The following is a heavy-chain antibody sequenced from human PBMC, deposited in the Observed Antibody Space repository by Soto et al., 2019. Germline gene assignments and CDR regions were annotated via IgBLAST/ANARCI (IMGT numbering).Heavy chain of an antibody. V-gene: IGHV1-69*13. D-gene: IGHD2-2*02. CDR1: GGTFSSYA. CDR2: TIPIFGTA. Sequence: ASVKVSCKASGGTFSSYAISWVRQAPGQGLEWMGGTIPIFGTANYAQKFQGRVTITADESTSTAYMELSSLRSEDTAVYYCARVDCSSTSCYSQEYYYYGMDVWGQGTTVTVSS. CDR3: ARVDCSSTSCYSQEYYYYGMDV. J-gene: IGHJ6*02.